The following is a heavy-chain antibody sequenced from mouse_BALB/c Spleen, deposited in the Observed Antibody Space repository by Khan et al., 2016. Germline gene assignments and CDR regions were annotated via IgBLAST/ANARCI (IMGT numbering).Heavy chain of an antibody. D-gene: IGHD1-1*01. J-gene: IGHJ1*01. CDR3: ARKNYYVSSFYWYFDV. CDR2: INPYNDGS. V-gene: IGHV1S136*01. Sequence: VQLQQSGPELVKPGASVKMSCKASGYTFTSYIMHWVKQKPGQGLEWIGYINPYNDGSKYNEKLKGKATLTSDKSSSTAYMELSSLTSEDSAVYYCARKNYYVSSFYWYFDVWGAGTTVTVSS. CDR1: GYTFTSYI.